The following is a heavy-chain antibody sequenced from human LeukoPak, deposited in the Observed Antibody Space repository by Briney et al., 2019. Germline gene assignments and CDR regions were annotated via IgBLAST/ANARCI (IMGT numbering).Heavy chain of an antibody. Sequence: PGGPLRLSCAASGFTYSSYDMSWVRQAPGKGLEWVSGISGGGVSTYYADSVKGRFTISRDNSRHTLYLQMNSLRAEDTAVYYCAIYGYSSGWPFDYWGQGTLVTVSS. D-gene: IGHD6-19*01. CDR2: ISGGGVST. CDR1: GFTYSSYD. V-gene: IGHV3-23*01. J-gene: IGHJ4*02. CDR3: AIYGYSSGWPFDY.